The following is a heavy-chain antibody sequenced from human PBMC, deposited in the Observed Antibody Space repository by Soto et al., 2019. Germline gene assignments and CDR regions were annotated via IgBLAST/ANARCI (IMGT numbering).Heavy chain of an antibody. CDR2: ISGSGGST. D-gene: IGHD4-4*01. J-gene: IGHJ5*02. Sequence: PGGSLRLSCAASGFTFSDYYMSWIRQAPGKGLEWVSAISGSGGSTYYADSVKGRFTISRDNSKNTLYLQMNSLGAEDTAVYYCEPDRAEANYAWFDTWGQGTLVTVSS. CDR1: GFTFSDYY. V-gene: IGHV3-23*01. CDR3: EPDRAEANYAWFDT.